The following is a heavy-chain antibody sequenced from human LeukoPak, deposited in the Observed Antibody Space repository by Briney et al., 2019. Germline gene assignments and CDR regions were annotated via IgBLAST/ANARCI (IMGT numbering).Heavy chain of an antibody. V-gene: IGHV4-39*07. CDR1: GDSISSSSSY. Sequence: SETLSLTCTVSGDSISSSSSYWGWIRQPPGEGLEWIGSIYYSGSTYYNPSLKSRVTISVDTSKNQFSLKLSSVTAADTAVYYCARDGLYYYGSGSYADYWGQGTLVTVSS. CDR2: IYYSGST. CDR3: ARDGLYYYGSGSYADY. D-gene: IGHD3-10*01. J-gene: IGHJ4*02.